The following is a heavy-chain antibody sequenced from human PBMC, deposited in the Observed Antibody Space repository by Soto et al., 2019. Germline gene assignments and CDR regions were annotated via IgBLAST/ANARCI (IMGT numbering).Heavy chain of an antibody. D-gene: IGHD2-15*01. Sequence: GALRLSCAASGFTLSSYAMRWVRQAPRKGLEWVSAISGSGGSTYYADSVKGRFTISRDNSKNTLYLQMNSLRAEDTAVYYCAKDLLDIVVVVAATRYVMDVWGQGTTVTVSS. CDR1: GFTLSSYA. CDR3: AKDLLDIVVVVAATRYVMDV. CDR2: ISGSGGST. J-gene: IGHJ6*02. V-gene: IGHV3-23*01.